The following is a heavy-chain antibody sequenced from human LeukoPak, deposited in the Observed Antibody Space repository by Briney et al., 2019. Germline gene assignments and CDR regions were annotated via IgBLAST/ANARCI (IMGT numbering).Heavy chain of an antibody. Sequence: PSETLSLTCTVPGYSISSGYYWGWIRQPPGKGLEWIGSIYHSGSTYYNPSLKSRVTISVDTSKNQFSLKLSSVTAADTAVYYCASRPAIDQGGDYWGQGTLVTVSS. J-gene: IGHJ4*02. V-gene: IGHV4-38-2*02. CDR2: IYHSGST. CDR1: GYSISSGYY. D-gene: IGHD2-2*02. CDR3: ASRPAIDQGGDY.